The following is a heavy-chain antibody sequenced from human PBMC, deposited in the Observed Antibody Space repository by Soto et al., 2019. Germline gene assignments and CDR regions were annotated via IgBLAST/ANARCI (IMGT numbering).Heavy chain of an antibody. V-gene: IGHV3-48*02. CDR1: GFTIYSYG. J-gene: IGHJ4*02. Sequence: DVQLVESGGGLLRPGGSLRLSCAASGFTIYSYGMNWVRQAPGKGPEWVSFISLSGSDEYYADSVKGRFTISRDQAKNSLYLQMNSLVDDDTAVYYCARDWGVKYDASSAYIPHLDQWGQGTLVTVSS. D-gene: IGHD3-22*01. CDR3: ARDWGVKYDASSAYIPHLDQ. CDR2: ISLSGSDE.